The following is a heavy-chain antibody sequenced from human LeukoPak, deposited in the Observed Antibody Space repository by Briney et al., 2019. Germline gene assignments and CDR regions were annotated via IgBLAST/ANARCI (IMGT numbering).Heavy chain of an antibody. CDR2: ISYDGSNK. J-gene: IGHJ4*02. Sequence: PGGSLRLSCAASGFTFSSYAMHWVRQAPGKGLEWVAVISYDGSNKYYADSEKGRFTISRDNSKNTLYLQMNSLRAEDTAVYYCARDQETVLRFLEWLLPTFDYWGQGTLVTVSS. D-gene: IGHD3-3*01. V-gene: IGHV3-30-3*01. CDR1: GFTFSSYA. CDR3: ARDQETVLRFLEWLLPTFDY.